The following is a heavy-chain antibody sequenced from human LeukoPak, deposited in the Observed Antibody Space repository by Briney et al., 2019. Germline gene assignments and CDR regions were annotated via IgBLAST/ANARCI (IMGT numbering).Heavy chain of an antibody. CDR3: ARTSGVSVAGSPYYFDF. CDR2: ISPYSGNT. D-gene: IGHD6-19*01. CDR1: GYLFINYV. Sequence: ASVRVSCKASGYLFINYVISWLRHAPRQGLECMGLISPYSGNTDYAQRLQGRVTMTTDTSTTTAYMELRSLRFDDTAVYYCARTSGVSVAGSPYYFDFWGQGTLISVSS. V-gene: IGHV1-18*01. J-gene: IGHJ4*02.